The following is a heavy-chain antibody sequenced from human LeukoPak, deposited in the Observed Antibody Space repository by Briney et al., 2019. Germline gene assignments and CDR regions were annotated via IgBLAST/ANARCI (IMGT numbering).Heavy chain of an antibody. CDR2: ISYDGSNK. Sequence: GGSLRLSCAASGFTFSSYAMHWARQAPGKGLEWVAVISYDGSNKYYADSVKGRFTISRDNSKNTLYLQMNSLRAEDTAVYYCARVQGRYSYGSGFNYWGYRTLVTVSS. V-gene: IGHV3-30*04. J-gene: IGHJ4*01. CDR1: GFTFSSYA. CDR3: ARVQGRYSYGSGFNY. D-gene: IGHD5-18*01.